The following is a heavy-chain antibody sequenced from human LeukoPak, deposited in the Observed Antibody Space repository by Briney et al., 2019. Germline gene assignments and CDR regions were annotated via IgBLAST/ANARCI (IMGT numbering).Heavy chain of an antibody. Sequence: PGGSLRLSCAASGFTFSSYSMNWVRQAPGKGLEWVSSISSSSYIYYADSVKGRFTISRDNAKNSLYLQMNSLRAEDTAVYYCARDYGDYGNYFDYWGQGTLVTVSS. CDR3: ARDYGDYGNYFDY. CDR1: GFTFSSYS. CDR2: ISSSSYI. J-gene: IGHJ4*02. D-gene: IGHD4-17*01. V-gene: IGHV3-21*01.